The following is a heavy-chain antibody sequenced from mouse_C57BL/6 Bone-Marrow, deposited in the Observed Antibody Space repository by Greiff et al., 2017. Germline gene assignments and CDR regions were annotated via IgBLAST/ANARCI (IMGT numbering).Heavy chain of an antibody. CDR3: ARANLIAY. CDR1: GFTFTDYY. CDR2: IRNKANGYTT. J-gene: IGHJ3*01. V-gene: IGHV7-3*01. Sequence: EVKLMESGGGLVQPGGSLSLSCAASGFTFTDYYMSWVRQPPGKALEWLGFIRNKANGYTTEYSASVKGRFTISRDNSQSILYLQMNALGAEDSATYYCARANLIAYWGQGTLVTVSA.